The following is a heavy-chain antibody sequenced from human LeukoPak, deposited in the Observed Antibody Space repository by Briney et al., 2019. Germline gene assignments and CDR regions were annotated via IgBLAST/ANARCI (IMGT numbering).Heavy chain of an antibody. CDR3: ARDGYNYNWFDP. Sequence: PSETLSLTCIVSSGSLSDTSFYWAWIRQPPGKGLEWIGSVYYSGSTNYNPSLKSRVTISVDTSKNQFSLKLSSVTAADTAVYYCARDGYNYNWFDPWGQGTLVTVSS. CDR2: VYYSGST. CDR1: SGSLSDTSFY. D-gene: IGHD5-24*01. V-gene: IGHV4-39*07. J-gene: IGHJ5*02.